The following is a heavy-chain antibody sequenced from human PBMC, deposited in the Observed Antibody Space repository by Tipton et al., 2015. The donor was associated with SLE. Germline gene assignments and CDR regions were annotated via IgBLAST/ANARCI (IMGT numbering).Heavy chain of an antibody. CDR3: ARGLLWGAFDI. V-gene: IGHV4-39*01. CDR2: IYYSGST. CDR1: GGSISSSSYY. Sequence: TLSLTCTVSGGSISSSSYYWGWIRQPPGKGLEWSGSIYYSGSTYYNPSLKSRVTISVDTSKNQFSLKLSSVTAADTAVYYCARGLLWGAFDIWGQGTMVTVSS. D-gene: IGHD3-10*01. J-gene: IGHJ3*02.